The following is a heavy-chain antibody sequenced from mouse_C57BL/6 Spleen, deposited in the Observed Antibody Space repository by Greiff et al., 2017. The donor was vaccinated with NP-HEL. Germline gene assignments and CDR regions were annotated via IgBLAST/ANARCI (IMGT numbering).Heavy chain of an antibody. CDR2: IDPANGNT. J-gene: IGHJ4*01. V-gene: IGHV14-3*01. CDR3: ARAGYYSNYEGAMDY. Sequence: VQLQQSVAELVRPGASVKLSCTASGFNITNTYMHWVKQRPEQGLEWIGRIDPANGNTKYAPKFQGKATITADTSSNTSYLTLRILTSEDTAIYYCARAGYYSNYEGAMDYWGQGTSVTVSS. CDR1: GFNITNTY. D-gene: IGHD2-5*01.